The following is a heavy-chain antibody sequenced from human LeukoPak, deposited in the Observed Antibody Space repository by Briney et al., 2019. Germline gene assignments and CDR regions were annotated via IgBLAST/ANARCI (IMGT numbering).Heavy chain of an antibody. J-gene: IGHJ3*02. CDR1: GFTFSDYY. Sequence: GGSLRLSCAASGFTFSDYYMSWIRQAPEKGLEWVSYISSSSSYTNYADSVKGRFTISRDNAKNSLYLQMNSLRAEDTAVYYCARESRYCSGGSCTGAFDIWGQGTMVTVSS. D-gene: IGHD2-15*01. V-gene: IGHV3-11*06. CDR2: ISSSSSYT. CDR3: ARESRYCSGGSCTGAFDI.